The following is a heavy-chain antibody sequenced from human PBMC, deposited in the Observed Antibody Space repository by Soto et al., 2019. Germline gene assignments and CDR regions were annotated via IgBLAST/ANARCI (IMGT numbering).Heavy chain of an antibody. D-gene: IGHD1-1*01. V-gene: IGHV1-18*01. CDR1: GYDFTTYG. J-gene: IGHJ4*02. Sequence: QVHLVQSGAEVKKPGASVKVSCQGSGYDFTTYGFTWVRQAPGQGLEWMPWIRAHNGNTDYAQKLQGRVTVTRDTYTSTAYMELRSLRSDETAMYNSARRRYGDYWGQGALVTVSS. CDR2: IRAHNGNT. CDR3: ARRRYGDY.